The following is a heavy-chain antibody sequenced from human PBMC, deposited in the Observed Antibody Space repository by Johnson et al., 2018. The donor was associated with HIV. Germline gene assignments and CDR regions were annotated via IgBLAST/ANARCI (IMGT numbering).Heavy chain of an antibody. CDR1: GFTFDDYS. CDR3: AREEGSGEPPNAFDI. Sequence: MQLVESGGGLVQPGRSLRLSCAASGFTFDDYSMHWVRQAPGKGLVWVSRINSDWISTNYADSGKGRFTISRDNAKNALYLQMNSLRAEDTAVYYCAREEGSGEPPNAFDIWGQGTMVTVSS. V-gene: IGHV3-74*01. J-gene: IGHJ3*02. D-gene: IGHD3-16*01. CDR2: INSDWIST.